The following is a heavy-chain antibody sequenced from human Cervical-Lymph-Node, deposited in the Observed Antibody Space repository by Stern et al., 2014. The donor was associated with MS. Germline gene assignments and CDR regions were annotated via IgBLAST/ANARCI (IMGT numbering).Heavy chain of an antibody. Sequence: QVQLVQSGGGVVQPGRSLRLSCASSGFTFSSYAMHWVRQAPGKGLEWVAIISQDGSNKFYADSVKGRFTISRDNSRSSLSLHMNSLRAEDTAMYYCTRDRWIAWGQGTLVTVSS. V-gene: IGHV3-30*04. J-gene: IGHJ5*02. D-gene: IGHD5-12*01. CDR1: GFTFSSYA. CDR3: TRDRWIA. CDR2: ISQDGSNK.